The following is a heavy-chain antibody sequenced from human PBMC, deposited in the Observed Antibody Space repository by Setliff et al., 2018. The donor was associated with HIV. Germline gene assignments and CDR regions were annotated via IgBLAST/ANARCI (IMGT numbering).Heavy chain of an antibody. J-gene: IGHJ4*02. CDR1: GDPIFIGGYY. CDR3: ATYSGGQGLVY. Sequence: SETLSLTCTVSGDPIFIGGYYWSWIRQHPGGGLEWIGYIDSSGNTYYKSSLKSRVTISVDTSKNQFSLKMSSVTAADTAVYYCATYSGGQGLVYWGQGTLVTVS. D-gene: IGHD1-26*01. V-gene: IGHV4-31*03. CDR2: IDSSGNT.